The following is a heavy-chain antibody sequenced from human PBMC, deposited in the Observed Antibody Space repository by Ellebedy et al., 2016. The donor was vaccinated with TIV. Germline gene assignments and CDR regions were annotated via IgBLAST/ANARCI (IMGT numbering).Heavy chain of an antibody. J-gene: IGHJ4*02. CDR1: GYTLTELS. CDR3: ATDPRISYVWGFDY. D-gene: IGHD3-10*02. V-gene: IGHV1-24*01. CDR2: FDPEDGET. Sequence: ASVKVSCKVSGYTLTELSMHWVRQAPGKGLEWMGGFDPEDGETIYAQKFQGRVTMTEDTSTDTAYMELSSLRSEDTAVYYCATDPRISYVWGFDYWGQGTLVTVSS.